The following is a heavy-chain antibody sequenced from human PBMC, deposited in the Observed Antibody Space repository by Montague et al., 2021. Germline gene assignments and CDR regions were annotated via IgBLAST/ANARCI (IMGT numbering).Heavy chain of an antibody. Sequence: SETLSLTCAVSGGSISTYYWTWIRQSPGKGLEYIGYFAQSVASGASGSINYHPSLRGRVTVSVDSSKNQVSLKMTSVTATDTGVYYCARGEGVVPAARFDFWGRGTLVTVSS. CDR1: GGSISTYY. J-gene: IGHJ4*02. CDR3: ARGEGVVPAARFDF. V-gene: IGHV4-4*09. CDR2: FAQSVASGASGSI. D-gene: IGHD3-16*01.